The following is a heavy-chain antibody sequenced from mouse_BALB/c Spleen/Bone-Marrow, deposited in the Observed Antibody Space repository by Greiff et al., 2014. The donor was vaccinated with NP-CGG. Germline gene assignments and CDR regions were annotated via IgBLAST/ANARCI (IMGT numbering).Heavy chain of an antibody. J-gene: IGHJ2*01. D-gene: IGHD1-1*01. CDR1: GYTFTDYV. CDR2: IYPGSGST. V-gene: IGHV1-77*01. Sequence: LVESGPELVKPGASVKMSCKASGYTFTDYVISWVKQRTGQGLEWIGEIYPGSGSTYYNEKFKGKATLTADKSSNTAYMQLSSLTSEDSAVYFCAGGYYGSSYYFDYWGHGTTLTVSS. CDR3: AGGYYGSSYYFDY.